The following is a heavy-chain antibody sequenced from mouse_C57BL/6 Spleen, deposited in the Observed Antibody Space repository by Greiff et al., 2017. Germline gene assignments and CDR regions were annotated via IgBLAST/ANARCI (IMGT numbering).Heavy chain of an antibody. CDR2: ISNGGGST. CDR3: ARSLSSYEGYFDV. J-gene: IGHJ1*03. Sequence: EVKVEESGGGLVQPGGSLKLSCAASGFTFSDYYMYWVRQTPEKRLEWVAYISNGGGSTYYPDTVKGRFTISRDNAKNTLYLQMSRLKSEDTAMYYCARSLSSYEGYFDVWGTGTTVTVSS. D-gene: IGHD1-1*01. CDR1: GFTFSDYY. V-gene: IGHV5-12*01.